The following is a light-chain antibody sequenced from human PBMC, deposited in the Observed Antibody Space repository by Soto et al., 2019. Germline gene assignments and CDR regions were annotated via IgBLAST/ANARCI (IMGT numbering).Light chain of an antibody. V-gene: IGKV3-11*01. Sequence: EIVLTQSPATLSLSPGERATLSCRASQSVSYHLAWYQHKPGQAPRLLIYDASNRATGIPARFCGSGSGTDFTLTISSLEPEDSAIYYCQQRNNWPPWTFGQGTKLEIK. J-gene: IGKJ1*01. CDR2: DAS. CDR3: QQRNNWPPWT. CDR1: QSVSYH.